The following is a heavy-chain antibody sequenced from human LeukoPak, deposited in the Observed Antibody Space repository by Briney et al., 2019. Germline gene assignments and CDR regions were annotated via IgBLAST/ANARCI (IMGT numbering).Heavy chain of an antibody. D-gene: IGHD3-22*01. CDR1: GFTFSSYE. J-gene: IGHJ1*01. CDR3: ARGGYYDSSGYYYVGYFHH. CDR2: ISFSGSTI. V-gene: IGHV3-48*03. Sequence: PGRSLRLSCAASGFTFSSYEMNWVRQAPGKGLEWVSYISFSGSTIYYADSVKGRFTISRDNAKNSLYVQMNSLRAEDTAVYYCARGGYYDSSGYYYVGYFHHWGQGTLVTVSP.